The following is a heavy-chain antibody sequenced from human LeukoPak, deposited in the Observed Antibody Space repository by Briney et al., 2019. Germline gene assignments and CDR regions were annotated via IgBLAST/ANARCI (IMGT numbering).Heavy chain of an antibody. CDR2: ISYDGSNK. V-gene: IGHV3-30*16. J-gene: IGHJ4*02. Sequence: ESSLRLPCAPSGFTYSSYTMHGVPQAPGKGLEWAAVISYDGSNKLYADSVKGRFTIPRDNSKNTLFLEMNSLRAEDTAVYYCARDRSQRAYSYGPDGEWGQGTLVTVSS. D-gene: IGHD5-18*01. CDR3: ARDRSQRAYSYGPDGE. CDR1: GFTYSSYT.